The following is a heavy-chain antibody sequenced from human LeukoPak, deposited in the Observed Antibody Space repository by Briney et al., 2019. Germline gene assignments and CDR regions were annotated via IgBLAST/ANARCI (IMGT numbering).Heavy chain of an antibody. CDR2: ISYDGSNK. J-gene: IGHJ6*02. V-gene: IGHV3-30-3*01. Sequence: GGSLRLSCAASGFTFSSYAMSWVRQAPGKGLEWVAVISYDGSNKYYADSVKGRFTISRDNSKNTLYLQMNSLRAEDTAVYYCARGITILGVDGMDVWGQGTTVTVSS. CDR1: GFTFSSYA. D-gene: IGHD3-3*01. CDR3: ARGITILGVDGMDV.